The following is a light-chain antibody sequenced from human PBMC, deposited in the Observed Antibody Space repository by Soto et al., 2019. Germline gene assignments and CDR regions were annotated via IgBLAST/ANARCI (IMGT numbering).Light chain of an antibody. CDR1: SSNIGSNT. CDR2: SNN. V-gene: IGLV1-44*01. J-gene: IGLJ3*02. Sequence: QAVVTQPPSASGTPGQRVTISCSGSSSNIGSNTVNWYQQLPGTAPKLLIYSNNQRPSGVRDRFSGSRSGTSASLAISGLQSEDEGDYYCAAWDDSLNGRGVFGGGTKLTVL. CDR3: AAWDDSLNGRGV.